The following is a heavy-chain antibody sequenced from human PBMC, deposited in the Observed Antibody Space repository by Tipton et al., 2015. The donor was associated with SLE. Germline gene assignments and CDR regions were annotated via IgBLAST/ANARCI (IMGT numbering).Heavy chain of an antibody. Sequence: QLLQSGAEVKKPGESLRISCKGSGYTFSIYWITWVRQMSGKGLEWMGSIDPSDSYTNYSPSFQGHVTISADKSISTAYLQWSSLKASDTAMYYCARRWITMSGDAFDIWSKGTMVTVSS. CDR1: GYTFSIYW. V-gene: IGHV5-10-1*01. D-gene: IGHD3-10*02. J-gene: IGHJ3*02. CDR2: IDPSDSYT. CDR3: ARRWITMSGDAFDI.